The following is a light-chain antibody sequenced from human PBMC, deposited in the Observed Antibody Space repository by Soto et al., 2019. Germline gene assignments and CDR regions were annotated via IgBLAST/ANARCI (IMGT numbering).Light chain of an antibody. CDR2: LEGSGNY. V-gene: IGLV4-60*02. J-gene: IGLJ7*01. CDR1: SGHSSFI. Sequence: QSMLTQSSSASASLGSSVKLTCTLSSGHSSFIIAWHQQQPGKAPRYLMKLEGSGNYNKGSGVPDRFSGSSSGADRYLTISNLQFEDEADYYCETWDSDTVVFGGGTQLTVL. CDR3: ETWDSDTVV.